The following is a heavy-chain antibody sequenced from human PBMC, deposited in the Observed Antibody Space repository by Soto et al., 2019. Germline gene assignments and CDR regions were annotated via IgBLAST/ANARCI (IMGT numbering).Heavy chain of an antibody. CDR2: INPSGGST. CDR3: ATITVAGSD. D-gene: IGHD6-19*01. J-gene: IGHJ4*02. V-gene: IGHV1-46*01. Sequence: QVQLVQSGAEVKKPGASVKVSCKASGYTFTSYYMHWVRQAPGQGLEWMGIINPSGGSTSYAQKFQGRVTMTEDTSTDTAYMELSSLRSEDTAVYYCATITVAGSDWGQGTLVTVSS. CDR1: GYTFTSYY.